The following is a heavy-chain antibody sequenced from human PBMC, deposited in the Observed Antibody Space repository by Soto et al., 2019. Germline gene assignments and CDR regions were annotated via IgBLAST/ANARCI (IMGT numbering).Heavy chain of an antibody. CDR3: ARGVYDYYDSSGYPMNWFDP. J-gene: IGHJ5*02. CDR2: IYYSGST. D-gene: IGHD3-22*01. V-gene: IGHV4-30-4*01. CDR1: GGSISSGDYY. Sequence: SETLYLTCTVSGGSISSGDYYWSWIRQPPGKGLEWIGYIYYSGSTYYNPSLKSRVTISVDTSKNQFSLKLSSVTAADTAVYYCARGVYDYYDSSGYPMNWFDPWGQGTLVTVSS.